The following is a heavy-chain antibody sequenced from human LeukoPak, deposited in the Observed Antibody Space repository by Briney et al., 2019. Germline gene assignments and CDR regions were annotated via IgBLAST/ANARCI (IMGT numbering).Heavy chain of an antibody. Sequence: GGSLRLSCSASGFTLGDYDIHWVRQAPGKGPEWVSSISSNSDTIAYAEPVKGRFTVSRDNTINSLYLQMDSLRVEDTALYYCLTSSFDHWGQGTLVTVSS. J-gene: IGHJ4*02. CDR2: ISSNSDTI. CDR3: LTSSFDH. V-gene: IGHV3-9*01. CDR1: GFTLGDYD.